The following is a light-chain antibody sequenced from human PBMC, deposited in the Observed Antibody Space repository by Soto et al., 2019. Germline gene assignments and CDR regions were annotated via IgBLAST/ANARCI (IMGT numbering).Light chain of an antibody. V-gene: IGKV1-39*01. CDR1: QSISNY. Sequence: DIQMTQSPSSLSASVGDRVTITCRASQSISNYLNWYQQKPGKAPKLLMYAASSLQSGVPSRFSGSGSRTDFTLTSSSLQPEDFATYYCQQSYSTPRTFGQGTKVEI. CDR2: AAS. J-gene: IGKJ1*01. CDR3: QQSYSTPRT.